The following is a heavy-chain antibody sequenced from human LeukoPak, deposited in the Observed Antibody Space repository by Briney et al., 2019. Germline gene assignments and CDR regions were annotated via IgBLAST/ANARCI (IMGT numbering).Heavy chain of an antibody. D-gene: IGHD3-22*01. CDR3: ARDHHRRLYDSQARDTFDL. CDR2: IGSTSSTI. Sequence: PGGSLTLSCAASGFTFSSYTMNWVRQAPGKGLEWVSYIGSTSSTIYYADSVKGRFTIPRDNAKNSLYLQMNSLRAEDTAVYYCARDHHRRLYDSQARDTFDLWGQGTMVTVSS. V-gene: IGHV3-48*01. J-gene: IGHJ3*01. CDR1: GFTFSSYT.